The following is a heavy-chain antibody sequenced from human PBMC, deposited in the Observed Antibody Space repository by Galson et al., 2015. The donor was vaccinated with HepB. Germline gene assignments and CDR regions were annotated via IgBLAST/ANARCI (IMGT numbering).Heavy chain of an antibody. CDR1: GFTFTSYG. CDR3: VRGTTAPDY. J-gene: IGHJ4*02. D-gene: IGHD2/OR15-2a*01. CDR2: ISRGGDTS. V-gene: IGHV3-23*01. Sequence: SLRLSCAACGFTFTSYGMSWVRQAPGKGLEWVSAISRGGDTSDYADSVKGRFTVSRDSSTNTLYLQMNGLRADDTAIYCCVRGTTAPDYWGQGTLVTVSS.